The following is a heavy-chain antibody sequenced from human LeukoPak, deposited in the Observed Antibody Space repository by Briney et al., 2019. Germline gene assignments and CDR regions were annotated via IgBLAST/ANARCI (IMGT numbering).Heavy chain of an antibody. CDR2: ISSSSSYI. D-gene: IGHD6-13*01. J-gene: IGHJ4*02. V-gene: IGHV3-21*01. CDR1: GFTFSSYS. Sequence: GGSLRLSCVASGFTFSSYSMNWVRQAPGKGLEWVSSISSSSSYIYYADSVRGRFTISRDNAKNSLYLQMNSLRAEDTAVYYCARDPARIAAAGMDYWGQGTLVTVSS. CDR3: ARDPARIAAAGMDY.